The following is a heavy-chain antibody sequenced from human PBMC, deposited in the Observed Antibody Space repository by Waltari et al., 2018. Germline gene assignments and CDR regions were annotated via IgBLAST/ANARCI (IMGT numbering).Heavy chain of an antibody. CDR3: ATPRYSSGWY. J-gene: IGHJ4*02. V-gene: IGHV4-39*07. Sequence: QLQLQESGPGLVKPSETLSLTCTVSGGSISSSSYYWGWIRQPPGKGLEWIGSIYYSGGTSSNPSLKSRVTISVDTSKNQFSLKLSSVTAADTAVYYCATPRYSSGWYWGQGTLVTVSS. D-gene: IGHD6-19*01. CDR1: GGSISSSSYY. CDR2: IYYSGGT.